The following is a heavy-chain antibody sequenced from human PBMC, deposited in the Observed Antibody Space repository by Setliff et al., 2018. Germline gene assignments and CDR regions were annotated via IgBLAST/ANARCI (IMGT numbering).Heavy chain of an antibody. CDR2: LIPMFGAP. J-gene: IGHJ5*02. Sequence: SVKVSCKASGDSFSNYAISWVRQAPGQGLEWMGGLIPMFGAPGYAQKFQDRVTITTDESTSTAYMELNSLTSEDTAVYYCARSPALLGIVYLDPWGQGTRVTVSS. D-gene: IGHD2-15*01. CDR1: GDSFSNYA. CDR3: ARSPALLGIVYLDP. V-gene: IGHV1-69*05.